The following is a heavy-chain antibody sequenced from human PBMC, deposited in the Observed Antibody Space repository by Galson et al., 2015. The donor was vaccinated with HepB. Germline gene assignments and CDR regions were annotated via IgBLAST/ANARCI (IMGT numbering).Heavy chain of an antibody. Sequence: PALVKPTQTLTLTCTFSGFSLSTSGVGVGWIRQPPGKALEWLALIDWDDDKYYSTSLKTRLTISKDTSKNQVVLTMTNMDPVDTATYYCARAVPTGTTGAVDAFDIWGQGTMVTVSS. D-gene: IGHD1-7*01. CDR3: ARAVPTGTTGAVDAFDI. CDR1: GFSLSTSGVG. V-gene: IGHV2-70*01. CDR2: IDWDDDK. J-gene: IGHJ3*02.